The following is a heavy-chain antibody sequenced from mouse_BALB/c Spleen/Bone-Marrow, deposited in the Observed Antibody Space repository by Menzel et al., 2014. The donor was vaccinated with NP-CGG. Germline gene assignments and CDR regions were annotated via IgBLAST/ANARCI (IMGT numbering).Heavy chain of an antibody. J-gene: IGHJ1*01. V-gene: IGHV14-3*02. D-gene: IGHD2-4*01. CDR3: ATMITDWYFDV. Sequence: EVQGVESGAELVKPGASVKLSCTASGFNIKDTYMHWVQQRPEQGLEWIGRIAPANGNTQYAPKFQGKATITADTSSNTAYLQLSSLTTEDTAVYDCATMITDWYFDVWGAGTTVTVAS. CDR1: GFNIKDTY. CDR2: IAPANGNT.